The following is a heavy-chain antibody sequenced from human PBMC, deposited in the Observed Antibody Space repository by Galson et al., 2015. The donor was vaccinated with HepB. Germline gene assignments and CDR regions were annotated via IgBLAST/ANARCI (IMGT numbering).Heavy chain of an antibody. D-gene: IGHD6-13*01. V-gene: IGHV3-53*01. CDR3: TRGYSRSWYSGLGY. J-gene: IGHJ4*02. CDR2: IYIGGST. CDR1: GFTVSSNY. Sequence: LRLSCAASGFTVSSNYMGWVRQAPGKGLEFVSIIYIGGSTDYAESVRGRFTIARDISKNTLYLHMNSLRAEDTAVYYCTRGYSRSWYSGLGYWGQGTLVTVSS.